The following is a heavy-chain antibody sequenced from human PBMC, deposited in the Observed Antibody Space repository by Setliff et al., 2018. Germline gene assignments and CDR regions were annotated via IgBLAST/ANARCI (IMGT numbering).Heavy chain of an antibody. CDR3: ARDPWQWLTTFTSAEYFQH. Sequence: GASVKVSCKASGGTFSSYAISWLRQAPGRGLEGMGRIIPIFGTAHYAQKFQGRVTITADKSTSTAYMELSSLRSEDTAVYYCARDPWQWLTTFTSAEYFQHWGQGTLVTVSS. V-gene: IGHV1-69*06. CDR2: IIPIFGTA. D-gene: IGHD6-19*01. J-gene: IGHJ1*01. CDR1: GGTFSSYA.